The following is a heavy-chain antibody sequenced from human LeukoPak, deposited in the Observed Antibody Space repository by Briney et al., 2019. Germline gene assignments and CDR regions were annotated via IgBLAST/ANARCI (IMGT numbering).Heavy chain of an antibody. D-gene: IGHD3-10*01. CDR2: IYYSGST. J-gene: IGHJ3*02. Sequence: KPSETLSLTCTVSGGSVSSGSYYWSWIRQPPGKGLEWIGYIYYSGSTNYNPSLKSRVTISVDTSKNQFSLKLSSVTAADTAVYYCARVWFGELLFDPPDAFDIWGQGTMVTASS. V-gene: IGHV4-61*01. CDR3: ARVWFGELLFDPPDAFDI. CDR1: GGSVSSGSYY.